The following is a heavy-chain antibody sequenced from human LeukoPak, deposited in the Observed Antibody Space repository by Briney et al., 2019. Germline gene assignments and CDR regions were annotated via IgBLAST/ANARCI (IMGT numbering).Heavy chain of an antibody. CDR1: GFTFSTYD. V-gene: IGHV3-23*01. Sequence: GGSLRLSCAASGFTFSTYDMSWVRQAPGKGPEWVSAVSGSDGSTYYADSVKGRFTISRDNSKNTLSLQMNSLRAEDTAVYYCASPGDYYGSGSYYIARDYWGQGTLVTVSS. CDR3: ASPGDYYGSGSYYIARDY. D-gene: IGHD3-10*01. J-gene: IGHJ4*02. CDR2: VSGSDGST.